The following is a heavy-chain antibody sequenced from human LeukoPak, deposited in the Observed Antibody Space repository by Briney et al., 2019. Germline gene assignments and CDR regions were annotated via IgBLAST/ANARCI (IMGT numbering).Heavy chain of an antibody. Sequence: TGGSLRLSCAASGFTFSSYAMSWVRPAPGKGLDWVSATRGGGSGTHYADSVKGRFTISRDSSNNTLSLQMNSLRAEDTAVYFCAKDPGLDAFDIWGQGTMVTVSS. J-gene: IGHJ3*02. CDR2: TRGGGSGT. CDR3: AKDPGLDAFDI. V-gene: IGHV3-23*01. CDR1: GFTFSSYA. D-gene: IGHD3-22*01.